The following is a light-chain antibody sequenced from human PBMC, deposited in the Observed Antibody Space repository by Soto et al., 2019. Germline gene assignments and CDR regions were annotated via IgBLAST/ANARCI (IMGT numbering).Light chain of an antibody. CDR1: SSDVGGYNY. J-gene: IGLJ1*01. CDR2: EVN. V-gene: IGLV2-8*01. Sequence: QSVLTQPPSASGSPGQSVAISCTGTSSDVGGYNYVSWYQQHPGKAPKLMFYEVNKRPSGVPDRFSGSKSGNTASLTVSGLQAEDEADYYCISYAGSSNVFGAGTKVTAL. CDR3: ISYAGSSNV.